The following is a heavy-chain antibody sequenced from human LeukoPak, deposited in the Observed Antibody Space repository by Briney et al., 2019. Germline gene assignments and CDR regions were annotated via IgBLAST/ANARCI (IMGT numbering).Heavy chain of an antibody. CDR3: ATCLVSGSYDY. CDR1: GFTFSTYG. CDR2: ISSDGSNK. V-gene: IGHV3-30-3*01. Sequence: GGSLRLSCAASGFTFSTYGIHWVRQASGKGLEWVAVISSDGSNKYYADSVKGQFTISRDNSKNTLFLQMNSLRAEDTAVYYCATCLVSGSYDYWGQGTLVTVSS. J-gene: IGHJ4*02. D-gene: IGHD1-26*01.